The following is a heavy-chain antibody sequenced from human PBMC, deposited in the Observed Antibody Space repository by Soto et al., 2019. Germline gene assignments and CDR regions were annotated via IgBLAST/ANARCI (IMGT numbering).Heavy chain of an antibody. Sequence: GESLKISCKGSGYSFTSYWISWVRQMPGKGLEWMGRIDPSDSYTNYSPSFQGHVTISADKSISTAYLQWSSLKASGTAMYYCARQWGNIVVVMGPEYYYYGMDVWGQGTTVTVSS. CDR3: ARQWGNIVVVMGPEYYYYGMDV. V-gene: IGHV5-10-1*01. CDR2: IDPSDSYT. J-gene: IGHJ6*02. D-gene: IGHD2-21*01. CDR1: GYSFTSYW.